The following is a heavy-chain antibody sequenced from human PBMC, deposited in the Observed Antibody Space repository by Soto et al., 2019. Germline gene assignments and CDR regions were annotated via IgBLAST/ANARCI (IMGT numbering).Heavy chain of an antibody. CDR3: ARGRGWFDP. Sequence: PGESLKISCAASGFTFSSYDMHWVRQATGKGLEWVSAIGTAGDTYYPGSVKGRFTISRENAKNSLCLQMNSLRAGDTAVYYCARGRGWFDPWGQGTLVTVSS. J-gene: IGHJ5*02. V-gene: IGHV3-13*01. CDR2: IGTAGDT. CDR1: GFTFSSYD.